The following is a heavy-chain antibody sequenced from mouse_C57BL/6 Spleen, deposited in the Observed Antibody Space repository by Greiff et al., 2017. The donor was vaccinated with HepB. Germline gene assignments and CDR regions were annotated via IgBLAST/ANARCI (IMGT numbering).Heavy chain of an antibody. Sequence: QVQLQQSGAELVMPGASVKLSCKASGYTFTSYWMHWVKQRPGQGLEWIGEIDPSDSYTNYNQKFKGKSTLTVDKSSSTAYMQLSSLTSEDSAVYYCARDGYDSFAYWGQGTLVTVSA. J-gene: IGHJ3*01. D-gene: IGHD2-2*01. V-gene: IGHV1-69*01. CDR2: IDPSDSYT. CDR3: ARDGYDSFAY. CDR1: GYTFTSYW.